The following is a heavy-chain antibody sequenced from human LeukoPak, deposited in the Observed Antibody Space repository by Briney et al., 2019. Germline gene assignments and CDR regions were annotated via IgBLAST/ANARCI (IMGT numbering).Heavy chain of an antibody. J-gene: IGHJ3*02. V-gene: IGHV3-73*01. D-gene: IGHD3-16*01. CDR3: SRYRGDSDAFDM. CDR2: IRSKANNYAT. Sequence: PGGSLRLSCAASGFILSESAIHWVRQASGKGLEWVGRIRSKANNYATAYAASVKGRFTISRDESKKTTYLQMNSLKTEDSAVYYCSRYRGDSDAFDMWDQGTMVTVSS. CDR1: GFILSESA.